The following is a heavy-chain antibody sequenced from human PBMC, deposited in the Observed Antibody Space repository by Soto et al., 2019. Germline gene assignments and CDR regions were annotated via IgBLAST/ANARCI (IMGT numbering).Heavy chain of an antibody. Sequence: PGESRKISCKGSGYIFTSYWIGWLRQIPWKGLEWMGIIYPGDSDTRYSPSFQGQVTISADKSISTAYLQWSSLKASDTAMYYCARAYYYGSGRYFPLVYWGQGTLVPVSS. J-gene: IGHJ4*01. CDR3: ARAYYYGSGRYFPLVY. CDR1: GYIFTSYW. D-gene: IGHD3-10*01. V-gene: IGHV5-51*01. CDR2: IYPGDSDT.